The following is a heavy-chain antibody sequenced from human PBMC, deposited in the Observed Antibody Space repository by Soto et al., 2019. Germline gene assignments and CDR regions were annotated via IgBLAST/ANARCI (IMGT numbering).Heavy chain of an antibody. CDR1: GGTFSSYA. J-gene: IGHJ5*02. CDR3: ARDGSIAAAGNWFDP. Sequence: ASVKVSCKASGGTFSSYAISWVRQAPGQGLEWMGGIIPIFGTANYAQKFQGRVTITADESTSTAYMELSSLRSEDTAVYYCARDGSIAAAGNWFDPWGQGTLVTVSS. CDR2: IIPIFGTA. D-gene: IGHD6-13*01. V-gene: IGHV1-69*13.